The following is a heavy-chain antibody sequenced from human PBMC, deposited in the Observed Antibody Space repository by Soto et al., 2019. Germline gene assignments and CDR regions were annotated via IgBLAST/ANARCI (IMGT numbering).Heavy chain of an antibody. CDR2: IHSTGSD. V-gene: IGHV4-4*07. CDR1: AASIRDYY. D-gene: IGHD7-27*01. J-gene: IGHJ4*02. CDR3: AREGLGFDY. Sequence: QVQLQESGPGLVKPSETLSLTCTVSAASIRDYYWSWIRQPAGRGLEWLGRIHSTGSDNVNPSLKSRVSMSVDTSKNQFSLKLKSVTAADTAVYYGAREGLGFDYWGQGTLVTVSS.